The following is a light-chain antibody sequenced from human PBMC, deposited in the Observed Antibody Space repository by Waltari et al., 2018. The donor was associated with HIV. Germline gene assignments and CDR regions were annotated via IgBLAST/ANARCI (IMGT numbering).Light chain of an antibody. Sequence: SNVLIQPPSVSVAPGQTARITCGGSNTGSKSVHWYQQTPGQAPVLVVSDDSDRPSEIPERFSGSNSGNTATLTISRVEAGDEADYYCQVWDSSRDWVFGGGTKLTVL. J-gene: IGLJ3*02. CDR3: QVWDSSRDWV. CDR1: NTGSKS. V-gene: IGLV3-21*02. CDR2: DDS.